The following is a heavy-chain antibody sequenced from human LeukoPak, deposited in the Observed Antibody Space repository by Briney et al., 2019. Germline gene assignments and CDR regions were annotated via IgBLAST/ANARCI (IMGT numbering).Heavy chain of an antibody. CDR1: GYSLTNYW. D-gene: IGHD1-26*01. J-gene: IGHJ4*02. Sequence: GASLQISCKGSGYSLTNYWISWGRQMPGEGLGWVGRIDPSDSYSNYSPSFQGHVTISADKSISTAYLQWSSLKASDTAMYYCARPHGRESGSYWSFDYWGQGTLVTVSS. CDR2: IDPSDSYS. V-gene: IGHV5-10-1*01. CDR3: ARPHGRESGSYWSFDY.